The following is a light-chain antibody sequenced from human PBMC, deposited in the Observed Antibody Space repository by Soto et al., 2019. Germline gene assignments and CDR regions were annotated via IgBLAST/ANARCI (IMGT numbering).Light chain of an antibody. V-gene: IGKV3-20*01. CDR3: QQYGGSPRT. J-gene: IGKJ1*01. CDR1: QSVSSNL. CDR2: GAS. Sequence: EIVLTQSPGTLSLSPGEIATLSCRASQSVSSNLLAWYQQKPGQAPRLLIYGASTRATGIPDRFSGSGSGTDFTLTISRLEPEDFAVYYCQQYGGSPRTFGQGTKVDIK.